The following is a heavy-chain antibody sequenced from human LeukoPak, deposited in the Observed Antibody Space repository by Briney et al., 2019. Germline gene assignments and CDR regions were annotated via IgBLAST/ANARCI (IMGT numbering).Heavy chain of an antibody. D-gene: IGHD3-22*01. V-gene: IGHV3-23*01. CDR3: ARDLAYDSSGYYLAPFDY. Sequence: GGTLRLSCAASGFTFSNYGMNWVRQAPGKGLEWVSALSSSGGSTYYADSVKGRFTISRDNSKNTLYLQMNSLRAEDTAVYYCARDLAYDSSGYYLAPFDYWGQGTLVTVSS. J-gene: IGHJ4*02. CDR2: LSSSGGST. CDR1: GFTFSNYG.